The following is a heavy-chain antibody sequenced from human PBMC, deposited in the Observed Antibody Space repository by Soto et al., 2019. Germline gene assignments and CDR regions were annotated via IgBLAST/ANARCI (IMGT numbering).Heavy chain of an antibody. CDR1: GGTFSSYA. Sequence: QVQLVQSGAEVKKPGSSVKVSCKASGGTFSSYAISWVRQAPGQGLEWMGGIIPIFGTANYAQKFQGRFTITADECTSTAYMELRRLRCEDTSVYYRARDLTDYYGSGSSGGIDVWGQGTTVTVSS. CDR2: IIPIFGTA. J-gene: IGHJ6*02. D-gene: IGHD3-10*01. V-gene: IGHV1-69*01. CDR3: ARDLTDYYGSGSSGGIDV.